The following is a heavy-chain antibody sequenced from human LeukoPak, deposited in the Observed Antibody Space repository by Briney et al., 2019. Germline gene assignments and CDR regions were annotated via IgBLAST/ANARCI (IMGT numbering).Heavy chain of an antibody. Sequence: SVKVSCKASGGTFSNYVINWVRQAPGQGLEWMGGIIPIFATADYAQKFQGRVTITADESTSTAYMELSSLRSEDTAVYYCARSITMVRGVIPRSRYYYMDVWGKGTTVTISS. CDR1: GGTFSNYV. D-gene: IGHD3-10*01. CDR2: IIPIFATA. J-gene: IGHJ6*03. V-gene: IGHV1-69*13. CDR3: ARSITMVRGVIPRSRYYYMDV.